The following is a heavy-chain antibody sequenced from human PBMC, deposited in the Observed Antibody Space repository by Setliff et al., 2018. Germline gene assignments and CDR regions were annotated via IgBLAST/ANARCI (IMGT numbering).Heavy chain of an antibody. J-gene: IGHJ4*02. D-gene: IGHD3-22*01. CDR3: ARGPVMIVATGYFDY. CDR1: VYSISRDCH. CDR2: IYHGGNI. Sequence: SETLSLTCAVSVYSISRDCHWGWIRQPPGKGLEFIGSIYHGGNIVYNPSLESRVTISADTSKNQSSLKLSSVTAADTAVYYCARGPVMIVATGYFDYWGQGTLVTVSS. V-gene: IGHV4-38-2*01.